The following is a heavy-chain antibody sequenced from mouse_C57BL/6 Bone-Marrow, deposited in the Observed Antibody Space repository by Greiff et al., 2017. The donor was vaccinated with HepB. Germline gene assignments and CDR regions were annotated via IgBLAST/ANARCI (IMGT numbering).Heavy chain of an antibody. CDR3: ARPHYYGRDY. D-gene: IGHD1-1*01. V-gene: IGHV1-26*01. CDR1: GYTFTDYY. Sequence: VQLQQSGPQLVKPGASVKISCKASGYTFTDYYMNWVKQSHGKSLEWIGDINPNNGGTSYNQKFKGKATLTVDKSSSTAYMELRSLTSEDSAVYYCARPHYYGRDYWGQGTLVTVSA. J-gene: IGHJ3*01. CDR2: INPNNGGT.